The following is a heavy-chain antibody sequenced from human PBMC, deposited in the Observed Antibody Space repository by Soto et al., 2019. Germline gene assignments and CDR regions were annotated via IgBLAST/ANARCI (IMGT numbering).Heavy chain of an antibody. CDR3: GKGRSGEVGVFY. D-gene: IGHD3-16*01. CDR1: GYSFTGYY. CDR2: ISPNSGGT. Sequence: QVQLVQSGAEVKKSGASVKISCKASGYSFTGYYIHWVRQAPGQGFEWMGEISPNSGGTKYAQKFQGRVTMTRDTSSTTVYMDLSNLSPDAMAVYYCGKGRSGEVGVFYWGQGTLVTVYS. V-gene: IGHV1-2*02. J-gene: IGHJ4*02.